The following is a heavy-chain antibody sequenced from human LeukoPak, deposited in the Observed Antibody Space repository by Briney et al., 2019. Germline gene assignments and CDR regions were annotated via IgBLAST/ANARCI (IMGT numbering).Heavy chain of an antibody. J-gene: IGHJ4*02. CDR1: GGSISSSSHY. V-gene: IGHV4-39*01. CDR2: IHYGGST. D-gene: IGHD2-2*01. Sequence: SETLSLTCTVSGGSISSSSHYWVWIRQPPGKGLEWIGSIHYGGSTYYNPSLKSRVAIFADTSKNQFSLKLSSVTASDTAVYFCARQVRGYCSSTSCHTDYWGQGTLVTVSS. CDR3: ARQVRGYCSSTSCHTDY.